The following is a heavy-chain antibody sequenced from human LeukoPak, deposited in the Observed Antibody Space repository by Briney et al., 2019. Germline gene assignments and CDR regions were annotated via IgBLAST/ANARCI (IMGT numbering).Heavy chain of an antibody. CDR3: SRSLDY. CDR1: GFPFSGYW. CDR2: INQDGTTQ. Sequence: GGSLRLSCVASGFPFSGYWMDWVRQAPGKGMEWMANINQDGTTQYFAPSVKGRFSISRDNAKNSLYLQMNSLGAEDTAVYYCSRSLDYLGQGALVTVSS. J-gene: IGHJ4*02. V-gene: IGHV3-7*01.